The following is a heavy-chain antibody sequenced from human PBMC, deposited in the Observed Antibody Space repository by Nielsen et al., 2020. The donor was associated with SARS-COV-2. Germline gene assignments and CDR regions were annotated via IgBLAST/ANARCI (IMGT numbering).Heavy chain of an antibody. D-gene: IGHD2/OR15-2a*01. CDR1: GFTFSSYA. Sequence: GESLKISCAASGFTFSSYAMHWVRQAPGKGLEWVAVISYDGSNKYYADSVKGRFTISRDNSKNTLYLQMNSLRAEDTAVYYCTRGGIYYYFDLWGRGTLVTVSS. J-gene: IGHJ2*01. CDR2: ISYDGSNK. V-gene: IGHV3-30-3*01. CDR3: TRGGIYYYFDL.